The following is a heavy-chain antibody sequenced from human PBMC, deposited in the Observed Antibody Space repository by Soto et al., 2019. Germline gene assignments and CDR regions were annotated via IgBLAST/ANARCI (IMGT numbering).Heavy chain of an antibody. V-gene: IGHV3-21*01. CDR2: ISSSSSYI. D-gene: IGHD6-13*01. CDR3: ARVAYSSLDRNWFDP. CDR1: GLTFSNYA. Sequence: GGSLRLSCAASGLTFSNYAMSWVRQAPGKGLEWVSSISSSSSYIYYADSVKGRFTISRDNAKNSLYLQMNSLRAEDTAVYYCARVAYSSLDRNWFDPWGQGTLVTVSS. J-gene: IGHJ5*02.